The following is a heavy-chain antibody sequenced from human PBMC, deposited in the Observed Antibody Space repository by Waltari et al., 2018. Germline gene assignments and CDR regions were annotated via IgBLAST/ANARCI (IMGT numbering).Heavy chain of an antibody. CDR2: IYYSGST. D-gene: IGHD1-26*01. CDR1: GGSISSYY. V-gene: IGHV4-59*01. J-gene: IGHJ4*02. CDR3: ARAIPIVGATGPSFDY. Sequence: QVQLQESGPGLVKPSETLSLTCTVSGGSISSYYWSWIRQPPGKGLEWIGYIYYSGSTNYNPSLKSRVTISVDTSKNQFSLKLSSVTAADTAVYYCARAIPIVGATGPSFDYWGQGTLVTVSS.